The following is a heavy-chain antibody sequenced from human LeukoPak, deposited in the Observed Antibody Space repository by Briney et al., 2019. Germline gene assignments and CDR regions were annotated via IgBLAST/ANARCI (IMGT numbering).Heavy chain of an antibody. D-gene: IGHD4-17*01. CDR2: ISGSGGSI. CDR1: GFTFSNYA. CDR3: AKEADYGDWSDP. Sequence: GGSLRLSCAASGFTFSNYAMSWVRKPPGKGLEWVSGISGSGGSIYYADSVKGRFTISRDNSKNTLYLQMNSLRADDTAVYYCAKEADYGDWSDPWGKGTLVTVSS. V-gene: IGHV3-23*01. J-gene: IGHJ5*02.